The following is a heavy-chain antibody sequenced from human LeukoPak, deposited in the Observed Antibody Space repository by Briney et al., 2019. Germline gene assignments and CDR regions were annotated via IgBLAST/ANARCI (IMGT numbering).Heavy chain of an antibody. Sequence: PGGSLRLSCAASGLTFRTYAMSWVRQAPGKGLEWVSSISDSGGYTFYADSVKGRFTISRDNSKNTLFLQPNSLRAEDTAVYYCAKTPGGGRYYFDDWGQGTLVTVSS. D-gene: IGHD3-16*01. J-gene: IGHJ4*02. CDR3: AKTPGGGRYYFDD. CDR2: ISDSGGYT. V-gene: IGHV3-23*01. CDR1: GLTFRTYA.